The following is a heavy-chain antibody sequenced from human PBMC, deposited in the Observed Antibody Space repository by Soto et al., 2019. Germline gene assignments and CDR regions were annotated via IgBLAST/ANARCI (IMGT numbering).Heavy chain of an antibody. D-gene: IGHD3-10*01. J-gene: IGHJ4*02. V-gene: IGHV1-24*01. CDR2: FDPEDGET. CDR1: GYTLTELS. Sequence: LKVSFKVSGYTLTELSMHWLRQAPGKGLEWMGGFDPEDGETIYAQKFQGRVTMTEDTSTDTAYMELSSLRSEDTAVYYCATSNPTASYGSGSYYNWGQGTLVTVSS. CDR3: ATSNPTASYGSGSYYN.